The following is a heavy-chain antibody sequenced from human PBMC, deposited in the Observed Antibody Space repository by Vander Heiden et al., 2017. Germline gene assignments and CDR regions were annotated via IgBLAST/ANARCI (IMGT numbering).Heavy chain of an antibody. CDR3: ARDKRGWNYYASGRAPFDM. Sequence: EVQLVESGGGLVQPGGSLRLSCAACGVTFSSYWMRWVRQAPGKGLEWVANITLDGSETNYGDSVKGRFTISRDNAKNSLYLQMTSLRAEDTAVYFCARDKRGWNYYASGRAPFDMWGQGTTVTVS. CDR1: GVTFSSYW. J-gene: IGHJ3*02. V-gene: IGHV3-7*01. D-gene: IGHD1-7*01. CDR2: ITLDGSET.